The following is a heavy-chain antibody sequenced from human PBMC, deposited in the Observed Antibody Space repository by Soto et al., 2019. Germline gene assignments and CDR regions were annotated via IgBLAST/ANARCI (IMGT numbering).Heavy chain of an antibody. CDR3: ARLFCSATSCSPAGGFDI. Sequence: GGSLRLSCAASGFTFSRYGMHWVRQAPGKGLEWVARVWFDVSDKYSSDSVTGRFTISRDNSKNTLYLQMNSLRAEDTAVYYCARLFCSATSCSPAGGFDIWGQGTLGTVS. J-gene: IGHJ4*03. D-gene: IGHD2-2*01. CDR2: VWFDVSDK. V-gene: IGHV3-33*01. CDR1: GFTFSRYG.